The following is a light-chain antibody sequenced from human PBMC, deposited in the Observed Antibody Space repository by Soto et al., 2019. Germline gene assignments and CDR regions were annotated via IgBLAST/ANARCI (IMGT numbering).Light chain of an antibody. CDR1: QSISSY. CDR3: RQSYSTPLT. Sequence: DIQMTQSPSSLSASVGDRVTITCRASQSISSYLNWYQQKPGKAPKLLIYAASSLQSGVPSRFSGSGSGTDFTLTIGSLQPEDFATYYCRQSYSTPLTFGGGTKVDIK. CDR2: AAS. V-gene: IGKV1-39*01. J-gene: IGKJ4*01.